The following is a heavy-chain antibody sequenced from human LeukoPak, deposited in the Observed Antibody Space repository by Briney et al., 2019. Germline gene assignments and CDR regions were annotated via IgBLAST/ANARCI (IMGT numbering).Heavy chain of an antibody. V-gene: IGHV3-11*01. Sequence: GRSLTPSCAASGFTFSGYYMSWIRQDPGKGREWVSSISTSGNTIYYAESVEGRFTIPRDNAKNALYLQMNSLRAEDTAVYYCARAAELVPFNFGGKGTLVTVSS. CDR3: ARAAELVPFNF. J-gene: IGHJ4*02. CDR1: GFTFSGYY. CDR2: ISTSGNTI. D-gene: IGHD6-13*01.